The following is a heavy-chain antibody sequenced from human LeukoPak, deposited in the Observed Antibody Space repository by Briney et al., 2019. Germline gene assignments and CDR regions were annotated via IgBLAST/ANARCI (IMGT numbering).Heavy chain of an antibody. CDR1: GFTLSDYA. CDR3: AKVPWVGTIT. J-gene: IGHJ4*02. D-gene: IGHD1-26*01. Sequence: PGGSLRLSCAASGFTLSDYAMNWVRQAPGEGLEWLSASSGSDGHTFYADSVKGRFTLSRDNSKNTLYLQMNNLRADDTAIYYFAKVPWVGTITWGQGTLVIVSS. CDR2: SSGSDGHT. V-gene: IGHV3-23*01.